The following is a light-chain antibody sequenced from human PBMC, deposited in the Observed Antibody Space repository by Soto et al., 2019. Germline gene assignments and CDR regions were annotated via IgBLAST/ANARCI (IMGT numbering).Light chain of an antibody. V-gene: IGLV2-14*03. CDR1: SSDIGAYDY. Sequence: QSALTQPASLSGSPGQSITISCTGTSSDIGAYDYVSWFQQHPGKAPKLMIFEVSRRPSGVSERFSGSKSGNTASLTISGLQAEDEADFHCCSYAGGGAWVFGGGTKLTVL. CDR2: EVS. J-gene: IGLJ3*02. CDR3: CSYAGGGAWV.